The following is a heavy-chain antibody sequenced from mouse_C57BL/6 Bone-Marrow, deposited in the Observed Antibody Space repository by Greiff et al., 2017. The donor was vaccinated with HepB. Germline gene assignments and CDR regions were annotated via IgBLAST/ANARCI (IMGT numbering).Heavy chain of an antibody. CDR3: TRHGGNYNGDFDY. Sequence: EVQLQESGAELVRPGASVKLSCTASGFNIKDDYMHWVKQRPEQGLEWIGWIDPENGDTEYASKVQGKATITADTASNTAYLQLSSLPSEDTAVYYCTRHGGNYNGDFDYWGQGTTLTVSS. CDR2: IDPENGDT. J-gene: IGHJ2*01. CDR1: GFNIKDDY. D-gene: IGHD2-1*01. V-gene: IGHV14-4*01.